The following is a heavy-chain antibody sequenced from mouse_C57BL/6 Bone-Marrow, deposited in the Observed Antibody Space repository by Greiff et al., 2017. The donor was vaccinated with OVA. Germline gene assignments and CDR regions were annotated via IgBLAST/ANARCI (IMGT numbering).Heavy chain of an antibody. D-gene: IGHD1-1*01. CDR3: TPYYYCSSPWFAH. V-gene: IGHV14-4*01. CDR1: GFNFKDDY. J-gene: IGHJ3*01. CDR2: IDPAYGDT. Sequence: EVQLQQSGAELVRPGASVKLSCTASGFNFKDDYMHWVKQRPEQGLEWIGWIDPAYGDTEYASKFQGKATITADTSSNTAYLQLSSLTSEDTAVYYCTPYYYCSSPWFAHWGQGTRVTVSA.